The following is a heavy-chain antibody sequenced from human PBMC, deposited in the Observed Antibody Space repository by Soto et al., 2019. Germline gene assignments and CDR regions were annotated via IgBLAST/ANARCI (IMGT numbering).Heavy chain of an antibody. J-gene: IGHJ4*02. CDR1: GGSISSYY. CDR3: ARHAGWGIAAPYYFDY. CDR2: IYYSGST. Sequence: QVQLQESGPGLVKPSETLSLTCTVSGGSISSYYWSWIRQPPGKGLEWIGYIYYSGSTNSNPSLKSRVTMSVDTSNSQCSLKLSSVTAADTAVYYCARHAGWGIAAPYYFDYWCQGTLFTVSS. D-gene: IGHD6-13*01. V-gene: IGHV4-59*08.